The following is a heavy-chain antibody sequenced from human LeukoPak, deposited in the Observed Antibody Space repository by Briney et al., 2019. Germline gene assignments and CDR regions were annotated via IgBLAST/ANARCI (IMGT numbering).Heavy chain of an antibody. CDR2: IRYDGSNK. D-gene: IGHD6-19*01. CDR3: AKGSKAVLFTRDNYMDV. J-gene: IGHJ6*03. Sequence: PGGSLRLSCAASGFTFSSYGMHWVRQAPGKGLEWVAFIRYDGSNKYYADSVRGRFTISRDNSKNTLYLQMNSLRAEDTAVYFCAKGSKAVLFTRDNYMDVWGKGTTVTISS. CDR1: GFTFSSYG. V-gene: IGHV3-30*02.